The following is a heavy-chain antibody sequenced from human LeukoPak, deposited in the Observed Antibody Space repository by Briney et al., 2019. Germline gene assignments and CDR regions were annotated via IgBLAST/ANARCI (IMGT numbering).Heavy chain of an antibody. D-gene: IGHD2-8*01. CDR2: INPNSGGT. J-gene: IGHJ3*02. CDR1: GYTFTGYY. Sequence: ASVKVSCKASGYTFTGYYMHWVRQAPGQGLEWMGWINPNSGGTNYAQKFQGRVTMTRDTSISTAYMELSRLRSDDTAVYYCARISYNTRYRDAFDIWGQGTMVTVSS. CDR3: ARISYNTRYRDAFDI. V-gene: IGHV1-2*02.